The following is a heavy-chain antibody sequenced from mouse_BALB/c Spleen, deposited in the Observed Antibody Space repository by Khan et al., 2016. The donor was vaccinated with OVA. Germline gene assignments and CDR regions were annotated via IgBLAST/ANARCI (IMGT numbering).Heavy chain of an antibody. CDR1: GYTFTSYT. D-gene: IGHD2-14*01. CDR3: GRDGAYHRNDGWFAY. J-gene: IGHJ3*01. V-gene: IGHV1-4*01. Sequence: QVQLQQSGAELARPGASVKMSCKASGYTFTSYTIHWIKKRPGQGLEWIGYINPSNGYTNYNQKFKDKATLTTAKSSTTAYLHLSSLTSDDSAVYNCGRDGAYHRNDGWFAYWGQGTLVTVSA. CDR2: INPSNGYT.